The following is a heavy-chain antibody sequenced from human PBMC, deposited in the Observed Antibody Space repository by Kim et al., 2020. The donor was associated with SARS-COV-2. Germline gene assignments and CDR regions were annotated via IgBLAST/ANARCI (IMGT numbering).Heavy chain of an antibody. Sequence: SETLSLNCTVSGGSIISSNYYWGWIRQPPGKGLEWIGSIFYNGTTYYNPSFKSRVTISIDTSKNQFSLKLNSVTAPDTAIYYCAMCSSGWFSWFGPWGQGTLVTVSS. CDR3: AMCSSGWFSWFGP. D-gene: IGHD6-19*01. CDR2: IFYNGTT. V-gene: IGHV4-39*01. CDR1: GGSIISSNYY. J-gene: IGHJ5*02.